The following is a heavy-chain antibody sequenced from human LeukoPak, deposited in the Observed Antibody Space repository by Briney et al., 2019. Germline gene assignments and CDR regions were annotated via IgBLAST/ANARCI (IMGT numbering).Heavy chain of an antibody. CDR1: GFTLSNYN. D-gene: IGHD1-26*01. V-gene: IGHV3-21*01. CDR3: ARDEVGGSYAY. CDR2: ISSSSSYI. Sequence: PGGSLRLSCAASGFTLSNYNMNWVRQAPGKGLEWVSSISSSSSYIYYADSVKGRFTISRDNAKNSLYLEMNSLRAEDTAVYYCARDEVGGSYAYWGQGTLVTVSS. J-gene: IGHJ4*02.